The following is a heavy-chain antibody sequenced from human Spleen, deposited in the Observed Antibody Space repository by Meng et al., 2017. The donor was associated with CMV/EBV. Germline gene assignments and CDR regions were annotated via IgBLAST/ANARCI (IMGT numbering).Heavy chain of an antibody. Sequence: LSLTCSVSGGSISSDGYFWSWIRQRTGKGLEWIGYLHYSGSTSYNPSLKSRVTISADTSKNQFSLKLTSVTAADTGVYYCARGAAAYPWGQGTLVTVSS. D-gene: IGHD6-25*01. V-gene: IGHV4-31*03. CDR3: ARGAAAYP. J-gene: IGHJ5*02. CDR1: GGSISSDGYF. CDR2: LHYSGST.